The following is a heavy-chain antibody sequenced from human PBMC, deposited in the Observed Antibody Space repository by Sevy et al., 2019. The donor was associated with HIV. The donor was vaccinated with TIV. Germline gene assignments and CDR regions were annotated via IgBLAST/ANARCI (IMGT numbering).Heavy chain of an antibody. J-gene: IGHJ6*02. CDR1: GFTFKNYW. CDR3: ARDVAYSVDV. CDR2: INGDGTRI. Sequence: GGSLRLSCAASGFTFKNYWMHWVRQAPGKGVVWLSHINGDGTRISYADSVKGRFNISRDNAKNAVYLQMNGLRAEDTAVYYCARDVAYSVDVWGQGTTVTVSS. V-gene: IGHV3-74*01. D-gene: IGHD5-12*01.